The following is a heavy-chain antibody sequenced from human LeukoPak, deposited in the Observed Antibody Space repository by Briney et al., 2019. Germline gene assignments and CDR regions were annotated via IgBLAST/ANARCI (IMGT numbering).Heavy chain of an antibody. Sequence: GGSLRLSCAASGFTFSSYSMSWVHQAPGKGLGWVSYISSSGRTIYYADSVKGRFTISRDNANNSLYLQMNSLRDEDTAVYYCARDSAVAGKITGGSFDYWGQGTLVTVSS. J-gene: IGHJ4*02. CDR2: ISSSGRTI. D-gene: IGHD6-19*01. CDR1: GFTFSSYS. V-gene: IGHV3-48*02. CDR3: ARDSAVAGKITGGSFDY.